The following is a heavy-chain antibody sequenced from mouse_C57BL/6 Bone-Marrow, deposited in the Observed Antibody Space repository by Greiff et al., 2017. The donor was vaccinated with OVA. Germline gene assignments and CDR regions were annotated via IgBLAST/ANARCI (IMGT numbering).Heavy chain of an antibody. CDR1: GYAFSSSW. CDR3: GYDYDVGAMDY. D-gene: IGHD2-4*01. CDR2: IYPGDGDT. J-gene: IGHJ4*01. Sequence: QVQLKESGPELVKPGASVKISCKASGYAFSSSWMNWVKQRPGKGLEWIGRIYPGDGDTNYNGKFKGKATLTADKSSSTAYMQLSSLTSEDSAVYFCGYDYDVGAMDYWGQGTSVTVSS. V-gene: IGHV1-82*01.